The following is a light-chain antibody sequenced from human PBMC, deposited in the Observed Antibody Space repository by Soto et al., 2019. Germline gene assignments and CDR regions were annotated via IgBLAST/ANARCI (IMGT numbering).Light chain of an antibody. CDR2: EVG. CDR1: SSDVGAYKY. J-gene: IGLJ1*01. CDR3: SSFTNDSTYV. Sequence: QSVLTQPASVSGSPGQSITISCTGTSSDVGAYKYVSWYQQHPGKAPKVMIYEVGNRPSGVSNRFSGSKSGNTASLTISGLQAEDEADYFCSSFTNDSTYVFGNGTKVTVL. V-gene: IGLV2-14*01.